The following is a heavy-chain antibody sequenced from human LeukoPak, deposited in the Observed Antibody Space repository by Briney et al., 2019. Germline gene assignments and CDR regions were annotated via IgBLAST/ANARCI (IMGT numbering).Heavy chain of an antibody. D-gene: IGHD6-6*01. J-gene: IGHJ5*02. CDR3: ARDIAARPRSGCWFDP. Sequence: PSETLSLTCAVYGGSFSGYYWSWIRQPPGKGLEWIGEINHSGSTNYNPSLKSRVTISVDTSKNQFSLKLSSVTAADTAVYYCARDIAARPRSGCWFDPWGQGTLVTVSS. CDR1: GGSFSGYY. CDR2: INHSGST. V-gene: IGHV4-34*01.